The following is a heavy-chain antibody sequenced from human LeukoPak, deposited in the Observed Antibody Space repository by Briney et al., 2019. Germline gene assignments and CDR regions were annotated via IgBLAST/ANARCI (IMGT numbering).Heavy chain of an antibody. CDR3: ARQSYDFWSGSHPGLFDY. D-gene: IGHD3-3*01. V-gene: IGHV1-69*06. J-gene: IGHJ4*02. CDR1: GGTSSSYA. Sequence: ASVKVSCKASGGTSSSYAISWVRQAPGQGLEWMGGIIPIFGTANYAQKFQGRVTITADKSTSTAYMELSSLRSEDTAVYYCARQSYDFWSGSHPGLFDYWGQGTLVTVSS. CDR2: IIPIFGTA.